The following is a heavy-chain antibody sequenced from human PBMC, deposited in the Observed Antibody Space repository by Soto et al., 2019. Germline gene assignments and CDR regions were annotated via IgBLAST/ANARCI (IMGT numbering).Heavy chain of an antibody. D-gene: IGHD3-22*01. CDR3: ARDQLYYNDISGRPLNAFDV. Sequence: GSLRLSCAASGFTFSSYAMHWVRQAPGKGLEWVAVISYDGSNKYYADSVKGRFTISRDNAKNSLYLQMNSLRAEDTAVYYCARDQLYYNDISGRPLNAFDVWGQGTMVTVSS. J-gene: IGHJ3*01. CDR1: GFTFSSYA. CDR2: ISYDGSNK. V-gene: IGHV3-30-3*01.